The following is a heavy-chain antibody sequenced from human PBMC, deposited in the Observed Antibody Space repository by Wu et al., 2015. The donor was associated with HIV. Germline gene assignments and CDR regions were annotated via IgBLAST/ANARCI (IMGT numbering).Heavy chain of an antibody. CDR2: INPSGGST. Sequence: QVQLVQSGAEVKKPGASVKVSCKASGYTFTSYYMHWVRQAPGQGLEWMGIINPSGGSTSYAQKFQGRVTMTRDTSTSTVYMELSSLRSEDTAVYYCARVSSGTMVRGDIYYYGMDVWGQGTTVTVSS. V-gene: IGHV1-46*01. D-gene: IGHD3-10*01. J-gene: IGHJ6*02. CDR1: GYTFTSYY. CDR3: ARVSSGTMVRGDIYYYGMDV.